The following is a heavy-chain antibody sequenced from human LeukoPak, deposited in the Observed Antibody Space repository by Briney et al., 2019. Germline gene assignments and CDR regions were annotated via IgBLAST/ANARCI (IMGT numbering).Heavy chain of an antibody. V-gene: IGHV4-4*02. CDR2: IHHSGST. J-gene: IGHJ5*02. D-gene: IGHD3-10*01. CDR3: AREPRSGNWFDP. CDR1: GGSISSCNW. Sequence: PSETLSLTCAVSGGSISSCNWWSWVRQPPGKGLEWIGEIHHSGSTNYNPSLKSRVTISVDKSRNQFSLKLSSVTAADTAVYYCAREPRSGNWFDPWGQRTLVTVSS.